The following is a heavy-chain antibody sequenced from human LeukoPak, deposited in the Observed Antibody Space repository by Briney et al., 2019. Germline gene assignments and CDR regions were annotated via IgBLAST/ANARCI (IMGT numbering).Heavy chain of an antibody. J-gene: IGHJ4*02. CDR3: ARCSGWAFKN. D-gene: IGHD6-19*01. CDR2: INPDGSEK. CDR1: AFTFTSYG. V-gene: IGHV3-7*01. Sequence: GGSLRLSCAASAFTFTSYGLHWVRQAPGKGLEWVSNINPDGSEKNYVDSVKGRFTISRDSAKNSLYLQMDSLRAEDTAIYYCARCSGWAFKNWGQGNLVTVSS.